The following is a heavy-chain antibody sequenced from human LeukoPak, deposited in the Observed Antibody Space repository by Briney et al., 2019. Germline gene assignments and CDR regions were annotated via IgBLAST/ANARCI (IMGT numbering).Heavy chain of an antibody. J-gene: IGHJ6*04. CDR2: IYYSGST. Sequence: PSQTLSLTCTVSGVSISSGDYYWSWIRQPPGKGLEWIGYIYYSGSTYYNPSLKSRVTISVDTSKNQFSLKLSSVTAADTAVYYCARASGSYGSGSYYYYGMDVWGKGTTVTVSS. D-gene: IGHD3-10*01. CDR1: GVSISSGDYY. V-gene: IGHV4-30-4*01. CDR3: ARASGSYGSGSYYYYGMDV.